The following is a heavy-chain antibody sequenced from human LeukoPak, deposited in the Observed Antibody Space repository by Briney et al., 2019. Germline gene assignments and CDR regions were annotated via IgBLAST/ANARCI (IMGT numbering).Heavy chain of an antibody. CDR2: INPSGGST. V-gene: IGHV1-46*01. CDR1: GYTFTSYY. D-gene: IGHD3-3*01. CDR3: ARDFAVDYFDY. Sequence: ASVKVSCKASGYTFTSYYMHWVRQAPGQGLEWMGIINPSGGSTSYAQKFRGRVTMTRDTSTSTVYMELSSLRSEDTAVYYCARDFAVDYFDYWGQGTLVTVSS. J-gene: IGHJ4*02.